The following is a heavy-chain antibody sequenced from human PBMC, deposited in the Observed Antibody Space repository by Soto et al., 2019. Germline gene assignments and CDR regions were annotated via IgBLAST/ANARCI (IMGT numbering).Heavy chain of an antibody. CDR2: MNGANGNT. J-gene: IGHJ6*01. CDR3: ARGKGMEENYYYHGLYI. CDR1: GCSFSTYS. D-gene: IGHD1-1*01. Sequence: ASVKVSCKASGCSFSTYSMPWVRQAPGQGLEWMGWMNGANGNTRYSQKFKDRFSISRDTHASTGYMGLSSLRSEVTAVYYSARGKGMEENYYYHGLYIW. V-gene: IGHV1-3*01.